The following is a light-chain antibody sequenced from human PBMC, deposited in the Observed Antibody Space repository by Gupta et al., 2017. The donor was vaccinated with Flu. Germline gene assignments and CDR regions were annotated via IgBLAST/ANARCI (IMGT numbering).Light chain of an antibody. V-gene: IGKV3-11*01. J-gene: IGKJ4*01. CDR3: QQRGYWPLT. Sequence: ELVLTQSPATLSLSPGERATLSCRASQSVSSYLAWYQQKPGQAPRLFIYDASNRATGIPARFSGSGSGTVFTLTISSLEPEDFAVYFWQQRGYWPLTFGGGTKVEIK. CDR1: QSVSSY. CDR2: DAS.